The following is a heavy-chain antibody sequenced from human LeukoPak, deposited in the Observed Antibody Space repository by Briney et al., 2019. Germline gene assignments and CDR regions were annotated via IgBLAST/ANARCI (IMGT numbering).Heavy chain of an antibody. V-gene: IGHV3-53*01. J-gene: IGHJ5*02. CDR2: IYSGGST. CDR3: ARAHYDNWFDP. CDR1: GFTVSSNY. D-gene: IGHD3-22*01. Sequence: GGSLRLSCAASGFTVSSNYMSWVRQAPGKGLEWVSVIYSGGSTYYADSVKGRFTISRDNSKNTLYLQMNSLRAEDTAVYYCARAHYDNWFDPWGQGTLATVSS.